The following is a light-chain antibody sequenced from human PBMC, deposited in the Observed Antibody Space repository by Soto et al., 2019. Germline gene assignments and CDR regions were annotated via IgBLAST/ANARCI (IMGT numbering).Light chain of an antibody. CDR1: QSVSSNY. CDR3: QQYVNSPIT. CDR2: VAS. J-gene: IGKJ5*01. V-gene: IGKV3-20*01. Sequence: EIVLTQSPGTLSLSPGERATLSCRASQSVSSNYLAWYQQKPGQAPRLLIYVASNRATGIPDRFSGSGSGTDFTLTISRLEPEDFAVYYCQQYVNSPITFGQGTRLDIK.